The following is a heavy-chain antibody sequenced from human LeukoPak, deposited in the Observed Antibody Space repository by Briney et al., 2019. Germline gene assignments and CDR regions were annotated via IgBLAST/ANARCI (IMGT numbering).Heavy chain of an antibody. J-gene: IGHJ4*02. CDR3: ARESQEKYYFDY. D-gene: IGHD5-24*01. CDR2: IYYSGST. CDR1: GGSISSYY. V-gene: IGHV4-59*12. Sequence: SETLSLTCTVCGGSISSYYWSWMRQPPGKGLEWIGYIYYSGSTNYNPSLKSRVTISVDTSKNQFSLKLSSVTAADTAVYYCARESQEKYYFDYWGQGTLVTVSS.